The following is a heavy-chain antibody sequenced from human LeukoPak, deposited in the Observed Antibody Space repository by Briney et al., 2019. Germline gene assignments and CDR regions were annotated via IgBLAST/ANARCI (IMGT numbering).Heavy chain of an antibody. J-gene: IGHJ4*02. CDR3: ARDQGHDYGDYGFDY. CDR1: GYTFTGYY. D-gene: IGHD4-17*01. CDR2: INPNSGGT. Sequence: GASVKVSFKASGYTFTGYYMHWVRQAPGQGLEWMGWINPNSGGTNYAQKFQGRVTMTRDTSISTAYMELSRLTSDDTAVYYCARDQGHDYGDYGFDYWGQGTLVTVSS. V-gene: IGHV1-2*02.